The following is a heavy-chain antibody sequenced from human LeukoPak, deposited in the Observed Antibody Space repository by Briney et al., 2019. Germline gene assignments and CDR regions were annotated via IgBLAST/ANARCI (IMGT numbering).Heavy chain of an antibody. CDR2: IYSSGST. CDR1: GGSISNYY. Sequence: SETLSLTCTVSGGSISNYYWSWIRQPPGKGLEWIGYIYSSGSTSYNPSLKSRVTMSVDTSKNQLSLNLNSVTAADTAVYHCARGYSRDWGLQYFQHWGPGTLVTVSS. V-gene: IGHV4-59*01. CDR3: ARGYSRDWGLQYFQH. J-gene: IGHJ1*01. D-gene: IGHD6-19*01.